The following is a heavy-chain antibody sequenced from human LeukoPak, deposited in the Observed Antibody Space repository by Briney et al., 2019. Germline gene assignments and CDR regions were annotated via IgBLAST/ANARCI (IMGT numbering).Heavy chain of an antibody. CDR1: GASFSSYY. CDR2: IHYRGTT. V-gene: IGHV4-59*13. CDR3: ARDEHGDFQGFDY. J-gene: IGHJ4*02. Sequence: PSETLSLTCTVSGASFSSYYWNWIRQSPGKGLEWLGNIHYRGTTNYNPSLKNRVTSSLDTSKSQFVLKVTSVTAADTAVYYCARDEHGDFQGFDYWGQGTRVTVSS. D-gene: IGHD4-17*01.